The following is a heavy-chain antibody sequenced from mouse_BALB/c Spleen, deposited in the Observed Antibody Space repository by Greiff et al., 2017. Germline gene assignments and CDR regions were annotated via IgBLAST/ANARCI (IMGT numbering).Heavy chain of an antibody. Sequence: EVKLMESGAELVRSGASVKLSCTASGFNIKDYYMHWVKQRPEQGLEWIGWIDPENGDTEYAPKFQGKATMTADTSSNTAYLQLSSLTSEDTAVYCCNGLLWVYAMDYWGQGTSVTVSS. CDR2: IDPENGDT. CDR3: NGLLWVYAMDY. V-gene: IGHV14-4*02. J-gene: IGHJ4*01. CDR1: GFNIKDYY. D-gene: IGHD2-1*01.